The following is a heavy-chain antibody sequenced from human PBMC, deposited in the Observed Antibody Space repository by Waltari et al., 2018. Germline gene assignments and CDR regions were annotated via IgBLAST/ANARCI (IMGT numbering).Heavy chain of an antibody. J-gene: IGHJ6*03. CDR1: GGSISSYY. CDR2: IYYSGST. Sequence: QVQLQESGPGLVKPSETLSLTCTVSGGSISSYYWSWIRQPPGKGLEWIGYIYYSGSTNYTPSLKSRVTISVDTSKNQFSLKLSSVTAADTAVYYCARAPLYYYMDVWGKGTTVTISS. V-gene: IGHV4-59*01. CDR3: ARAPLYYYMDV.